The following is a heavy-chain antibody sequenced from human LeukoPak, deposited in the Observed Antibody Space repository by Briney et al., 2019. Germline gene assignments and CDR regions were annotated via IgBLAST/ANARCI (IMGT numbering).Heavy chain of an antibody. CDR1: GYTFTSYY. Sequence: ASVKVSCKASGYTFTSYYMHWVRQAPGQGPEWMGIINPSGGSTSYAQKFQGRVTMTRDMSTSTVYMELSSLRSEDTAVYYCARIVRSGAFDIWGQGTMVTVSS. D-gene: IGHD2-15*01. CDR2: INPSGGST. V-gene: IGHV1-46*01. J-gene: IGHJ3*02. CDR3: ARIVRSGAFDI.